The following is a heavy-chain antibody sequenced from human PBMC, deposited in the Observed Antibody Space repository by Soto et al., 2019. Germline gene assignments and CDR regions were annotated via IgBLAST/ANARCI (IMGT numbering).Heavy chain of an antibody. CDR3: ARCKLATLTDF. CDR2: MNPNTGNT. Sequence: QVQLVQSGPEVKTPGAPVKISCQASGYTFTDFDINWVRQATGQGLEWMGWMNPNTGNTRYAQRFQGRVIMTRDNSLRTAYMEMGSLSSEYTAVYYCARCKLATLTDFWGQGPLVTVSS. J-gene: IGHJ4*02. CDR1: GYTFTDFD. V-gene: IGHV1-8*02. D-gene: IGHD3-9*01.